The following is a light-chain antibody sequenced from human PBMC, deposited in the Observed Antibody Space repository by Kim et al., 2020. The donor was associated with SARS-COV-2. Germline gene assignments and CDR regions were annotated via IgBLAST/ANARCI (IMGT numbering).Light chain of an antibody. Sequence: LSVSPGERPTPACRASQSVSSNLAWYQQKPGQGPRVLIYDAATRVRGIPARFSGSGSGTEFTLTIDSLQSEDFAIYYCQQYKDWYTFGQGTKLEI. CDR1: QSVSSN. CDR2: DAA. J-gene: IGKJ2*01. V-gene: IGKV3-15*01. CDR3: QQYKDWYT.